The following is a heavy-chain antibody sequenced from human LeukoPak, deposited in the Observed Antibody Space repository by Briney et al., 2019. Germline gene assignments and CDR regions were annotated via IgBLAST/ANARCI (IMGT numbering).Heavy chain of an antibody. J-gene: IGHJ4*02. Sequence: GGSLRLSSADSGFTFSSYSMNWVRQAPGKGLEWVSSISSSSSYIYYADSVKGRFTISRDNAKNSLYLQMNSLRAEDTAVYYCARDLVDGCNFVFDYCVQGTLVTVSS. V-gene: IGHV3-21*01. CDR3: ARDLVDGCNFVFDY. D-gene: IGHD5-24*01. CDR2: ISSSSSYI. CDR1: GFTFSSYS.